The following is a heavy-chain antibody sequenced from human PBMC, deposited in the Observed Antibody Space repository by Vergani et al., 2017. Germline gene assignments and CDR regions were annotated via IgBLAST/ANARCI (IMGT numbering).Heavy chain of an antibody. D-gene: IGHD4-23*01. CDR3: ARRSGGYYGGGKVHPLRTAFEV. CDR1: GGSISAGYYF. J-gene: IGHJ3*01. V-gene: IGHV4-61*02. CDR2: ISASGNA. Sequence: QVQLQASGPGRVKPSQTLSLTCTMSGGSISAGYYFWSWIRQPAGKGLEWLGHISASGNASHSPSLKTRVSMSVDTSKNQFSLTVTSVTAADTAIYFCARRSGGYYGGGKVHPLRTAFEVGGHGTVVTVSS.